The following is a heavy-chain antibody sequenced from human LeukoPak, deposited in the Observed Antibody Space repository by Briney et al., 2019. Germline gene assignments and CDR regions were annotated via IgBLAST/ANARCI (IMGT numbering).Heavy chain of an antibody. CDR1: GFTFNNYG. V-gene: IGHV3-30*02. D-gene: IGHD3-10*01. Sequence: PGGSPRLSCVASGFTFNNYGIHWIRQAPGKGLEWVAFIRFDGSKKFYSDSVKGRFTISRDNSKNTLYLQMNSLRAEDSAVYFCAKDRPPQYDSGTYSDYWGQGTLVTVSS. CDR2: IRFDGSKK. CDR3: AKDRPPQYDSGTYSDY. J-gene: IGHJ4*02.